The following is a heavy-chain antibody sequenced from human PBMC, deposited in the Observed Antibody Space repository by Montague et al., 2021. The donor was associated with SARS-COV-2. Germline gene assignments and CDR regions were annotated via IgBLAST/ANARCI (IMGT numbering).Heavy chain of an antibody. Sequence: SETLSLTCTVSGGSISSSSYYWGWIRQPPGKGLEWIGSISYSGSTYYNPSLKSRVTISVDTSKNQFSLKLSSVTAADTAVYYCATYYDILTGYYIDAFDIWGQGTMVTVSS. CDR1: GGSISSSSYY. CDR2: ISYSGST. J-gene: IGHJ3*02. CDR3: ATYYDILTGYYIDAFDI. V-gene: IGHV4-39*01. D-gene: IGHD3-9*01.